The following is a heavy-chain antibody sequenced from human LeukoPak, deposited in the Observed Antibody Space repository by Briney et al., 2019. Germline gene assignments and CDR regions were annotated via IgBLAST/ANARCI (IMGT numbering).Heavy chain of an antibody. V-gene: IGHV3-66*04. Sequence: GGSLRLSCAASTFTVSTNYMTWVRQAPGKGLEWVSIIYSGGNAYYTDSVKGRFTISRDNSKNTVYLQMNSLRAEDTAVYYCARRAYFDYWGQGTLVTVSS. CDR1: TFTVSTNY. CDR2: IYSGGNA. J-gene: IGHJ4*02. CDR3: ARRAYFDY.